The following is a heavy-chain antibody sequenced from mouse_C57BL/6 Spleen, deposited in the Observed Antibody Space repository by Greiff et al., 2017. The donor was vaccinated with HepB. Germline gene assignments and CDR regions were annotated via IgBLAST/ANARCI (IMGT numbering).Heavy chain of an antibody. D-gene: IGHD1-1*01. V-gene: IGHV5-17*01. CDR3: ARPLLLRYHYYAMDY. CDR2: ISSGSSTI. CDR1: GFTFSDYG. Sequence: EVQRVESGGGLVKPGGSLKLSCAASGFTFSDYGMHWVRQAPEKGLEWVAYISSGSSTIYYADTVKGRFTISRDNAKNTLFLQMTSLRSEDTAMYYCARPLLLRYHYYAMDYWGQGTSVTVSS. J-gene: IGHJ4*01.